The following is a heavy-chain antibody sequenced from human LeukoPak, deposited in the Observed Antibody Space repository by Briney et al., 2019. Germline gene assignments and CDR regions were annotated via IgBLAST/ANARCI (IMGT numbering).Heavy chain of an antibody. D-gene: IGHD1-26*01. CDR3: ANLPTGSYFVN. CDR2: IYHSGST. Sequence: SETLSLTCAVSGASISSNNWWSWVRQSPGKGLEWIGEIYHSGSTNYNPSLKSRVTISVDKSKNQFSLKLSSVTAADTAMYHCANLPTGSYFVNWGQGTLVTVFS. CDR1: GASISSNNW. V-gene: IGHV4-4*02. J-gene: IGHJ4*02.